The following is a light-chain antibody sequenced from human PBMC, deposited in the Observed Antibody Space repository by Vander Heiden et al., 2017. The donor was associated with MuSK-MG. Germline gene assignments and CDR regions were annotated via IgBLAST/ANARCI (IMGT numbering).Light chain of an antibody. CDR2: QDS. V-gene: IGLV3-1*01. CDR1: KLGDKY. CDR3: QAWDSSTDVV. Sequence: SYELTQPPSVSVSPGQTASITYSGDKLGDKYACWYQQKPGQSPVLVIYQDSKRPSGIPERFSGSNSGNTATLTISGTQAMDEADYYCQAWDSSTDVVFGGGTKLTVL. J-gene: IGLJ2*01.